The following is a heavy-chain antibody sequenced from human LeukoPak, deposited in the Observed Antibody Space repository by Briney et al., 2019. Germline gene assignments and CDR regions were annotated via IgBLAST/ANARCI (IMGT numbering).Heavy chain of an antibody. CDR3: ARTPVGATNDY. V-gene: IGHV3-11*01. CDR2: ISSSGSTI. Sequence: PGGSLRLSCAASGFDVIINYMSWIRQAPGKGLEWVSYISSSGSTIYYADSVKGRFTISRDNAKNSLYLQMNSLRAEDTAVYYCARTPVGATNDYWGQGTLVTVSS. CDR1: GFDVIINY. D-gene: IGHD1-26*01. J-gene: IGHJ4*02.